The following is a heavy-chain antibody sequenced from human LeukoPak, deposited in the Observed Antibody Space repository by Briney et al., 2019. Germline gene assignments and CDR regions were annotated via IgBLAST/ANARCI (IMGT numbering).Heavy chain of an antibody. Sequence: GGSLRLSCAASGFTFSSYDMHWVRQATGKGLEWVSAIGTAGDTYYPGSAKGRFTISRQNAKNSLYLQMNRLRAGDMAVYYCARALVGVDAFDIWGQGTMVTVSS. CDR2: IGTAGDT. J-gene: IGHJ3*02. CDR1: GFTFSSYD. V-gene: IGHV3-13*01. D-gene: IGHD1-26*01. CDR3: ARALVGVDAFDI.